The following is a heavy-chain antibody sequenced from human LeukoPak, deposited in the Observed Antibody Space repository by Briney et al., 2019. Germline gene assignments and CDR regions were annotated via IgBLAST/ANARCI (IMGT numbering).Heavy chain of an antibody. CDR3: ARERSPEGDSI. Sequence: GGSLRLSCAASGSTFSSYAMSWVRQAPGKGLEWVSAISGSGGSTYYADSVKGRFTISRDNAKNSLYLQMNSLRAEDTAVYYCARERSPEGDSIWGQGTMVTVSS. J-gene: IGHJ3*02. D-gene: IGHD1-14*01. V-gene: IGHV3-23*01. CDR1: GSTFSSYA. CDR2: ISGSGGST.